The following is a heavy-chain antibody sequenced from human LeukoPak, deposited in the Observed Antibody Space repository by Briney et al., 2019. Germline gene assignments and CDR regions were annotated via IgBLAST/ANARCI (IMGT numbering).Heavy chain of an antibody. D-gene: IGHD6-13*01. Sequence: ASVKVSCKASGYTFTGYYMHWVRQAPGQGLEWMGWINPNSGGTNYAQKFQVRVTMTRDTSISTAYMELSRLRSDDTAVYYCARDGLAAVVSYYFDYWGQGTLVTVSS. V-gene: IGHV1-2*02. J-gene: IGHJ4*02. CDR3: ARDGLAAVVSYYFDY. CDR2: INPNSGGT. CDR1: GYTFTGYY.